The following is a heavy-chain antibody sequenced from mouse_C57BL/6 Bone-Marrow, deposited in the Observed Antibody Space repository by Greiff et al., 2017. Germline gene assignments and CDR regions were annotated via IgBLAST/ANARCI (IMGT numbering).Heavy chain of an antibody. Sequence: QVQLQQPGAELVKPGASVTMSCKASGYTFTSYWITWVKQRPGQGLEWIGDIYPGSGSNNYNAKFKSKATLTVDKSSSTAYMQLSSLTSEDSAVDYCARPGRGFYYAMDYWGQGTSVTVSS. CDR1: GYTFTSYW. D-gene: IGHD3-1*01. CDR3: ARPGRGFYYAMDY. CDR2: IYPGSGSN. V-gene: IGHV1-55*01. J-gene: IGHJ4*01.